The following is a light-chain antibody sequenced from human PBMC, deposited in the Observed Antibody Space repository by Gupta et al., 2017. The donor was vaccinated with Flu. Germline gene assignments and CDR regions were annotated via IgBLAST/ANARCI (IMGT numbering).Light chain of an antibody. CDR1: QSVGSRY. CDR2: GTS. CDR3: QQDDTSLLT. Sequence: EIVLTQSPDTLSLSPGERATLSCRASQSVGSRYLAWYQQKPGQAPRLLIYGTSSRATGIPDRFSGSGSGTDFSLTISRLEPEDFAVYHCQQDDTSLLTFGQGTRLEIK. J-gene: IGKJ5*01. V-gene: IGKV3-20*01.